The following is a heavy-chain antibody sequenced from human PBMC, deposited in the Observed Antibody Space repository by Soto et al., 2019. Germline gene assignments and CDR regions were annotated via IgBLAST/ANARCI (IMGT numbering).Heavy chain of an antibody. CDR1: GFTFSSYW. CDR2: IKQDGGEK. D-gene: IGHD2-2*01. J-gene: IGHJ4*02. V-gene: IGHV3-7*01. Sequence: GGSLRLSCAASGFTFSSYWMSWVRQAPGKGLEWVANIKQDGGEKYYVDSVKGRFTISRDNARNSLYLQMNSLRAEDTAVYYCTRDSGGLGCSGTSCQSSYFDSWGQGTLVTVSS. CDR3: TRDSGGLGCSGTSCQSSYFDS.